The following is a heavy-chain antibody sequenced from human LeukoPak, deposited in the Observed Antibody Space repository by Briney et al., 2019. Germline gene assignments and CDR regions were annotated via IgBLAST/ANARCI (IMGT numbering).Heavy chain of an antibody. Sequence: ASVKVSCKASGYTFTSYGINWVRQAPGQGLEWLGYIRPMTGDTNYAQKFQDRVTFSMDTSTATAYMELRSLRSDDTAFYYCGRGVQSFDPWGQGALVTVSS. CDR1: GYTFTSYG. V-gene: IGHV1-18*01. J-gene: IGHJ5*02. CDR3: GRGVQSFDP. CDR2: IRPMTGDT.